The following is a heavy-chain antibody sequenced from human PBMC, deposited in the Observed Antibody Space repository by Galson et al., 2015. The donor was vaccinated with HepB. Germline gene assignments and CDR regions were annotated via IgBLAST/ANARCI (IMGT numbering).Heavy chain of an antibody. J-gene: IGHJ5*01. D-gene: IGHD5-18*01. CDR2: ITGKGDST. V-gene: IGHV3-23*01. Sequence: PEMAQEWISGITGKGDSTFYADSVKGRFTVSKDNSNNMLYLQMNSLRAEDAGLYFCAKGYGLFDSWGQGILVTVSS. CDR3: AKGYGLFDS.